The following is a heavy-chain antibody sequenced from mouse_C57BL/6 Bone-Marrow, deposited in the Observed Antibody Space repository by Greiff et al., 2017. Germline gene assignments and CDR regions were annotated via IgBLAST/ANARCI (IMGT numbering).Heavy chain of an antibody. J-gene: IGHJ3*01. CDR2: INSDGGST. CDR3: AIPSTMRFAY. Sequence: EVKLMESGGGLVQPGESLKLSCESNEYEFPSHDMSWVRKTPEKRLELVAAINSDGGSTYYPETMERRFIISRDNTKKTLYLQMSSLGSEDTALYYCAIPSTMRFAYWGQGTLVTVSA. V-gene: IGHV5-2*01. CDR1: EYEFPSHD. D-gene: IGHD2-4*01.